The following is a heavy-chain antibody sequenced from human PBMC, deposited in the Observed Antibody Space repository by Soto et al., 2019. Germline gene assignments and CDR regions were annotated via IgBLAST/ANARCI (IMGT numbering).Heavy chain of an antibody. J-gene: IGHJ6*02. Sequence: GGSLRLSCAASGFTFDTYAIHWVRQAPGKGLEWVAFISSDGGTKYYADSVKGRFTISRDNSKNTLYVQMNSLTNEDTAVYYCAKSAAIGNSYHSYYYGMDFPGQAIIVSVSS. D-gene: IGHD1-26*01. CDR2: ISSDGGTK. V-gene: IGHV3-30-3*02. CDR3: AKSAAIGNSYHSYYYGMDF. CDR1: GFTFDTYA.